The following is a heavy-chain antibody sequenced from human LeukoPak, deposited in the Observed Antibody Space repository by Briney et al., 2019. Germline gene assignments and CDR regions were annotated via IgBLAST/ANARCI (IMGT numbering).Heavy chain of an antibody. CDR2: INHSGST. V-gene: IGHV4-34*01. CDR1: GGSFSGYY. Sequence: KPSETLSLTCAVYGGSFSGYYWSWIRQPPGKGLEWIGEINHSGSTNYNPSLKSRVTISVDTSKNQFSLKLSSVTAADTAVYYCARVKKRPARVIDYWGQGTLVTVSS. CDR3: ARVKKRPARVIDY. J-gene: IGHJ4*02. D-gene: IGHD6-6*01.